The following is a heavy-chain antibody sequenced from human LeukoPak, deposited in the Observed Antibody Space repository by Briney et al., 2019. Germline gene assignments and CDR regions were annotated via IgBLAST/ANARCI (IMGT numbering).Heavy chain of an antibody. D-gene: IGHD3-10*01. CDR3: ARGYYAPPVGYYYMDL. Sequence: SETLSLTCTVSGGSIDSGDDYWSWIRQPAGKGLEFIGRIYRTGSTTSNPSLQDRLTISIDTSKNQFSLQLTSVTAADTAIYYCARGYYAPPVGYYYMDLWGRGTTVTVSS. J-gene: IGHJ6*03. V-gene: IGHV4-61*02. CDR2: IYRTGST. CDR1: GGSIDSGDDY.